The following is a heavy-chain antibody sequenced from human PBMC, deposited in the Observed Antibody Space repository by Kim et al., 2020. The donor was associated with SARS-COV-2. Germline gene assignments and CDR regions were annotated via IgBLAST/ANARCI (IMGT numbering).Heavy chain of an antibody. J-gene: IGHJ4*02. CDR2: ISSSGSTI. CDR3: ARDSIAVRPLDY. Sequence: GGSLRLSCSASGITFSSYEMNWVRQAPGKGLEWASYISSSGSTIYYADSVNGRFTISRDNAKNSLYLQMNSLRAEDTAVYYCARDSIAVRPLDYWGQGTLVTVSA. V-gene: IGHV3-48*03. D-gene: IGHD6-6*01. CDR1: GITFSSYE.